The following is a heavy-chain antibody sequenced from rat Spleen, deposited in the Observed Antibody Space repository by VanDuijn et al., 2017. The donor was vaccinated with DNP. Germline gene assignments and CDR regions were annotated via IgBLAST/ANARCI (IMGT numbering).Heavy chain of an antibody. V-gene: IGHV5-35*01. D-gene: IGHD1-4*01. CDR1: GFIFSTNW. Sequence: EVQLVESGGGLVQPGSPLKLSCAASGFIFSTNWLNWIRQAPDKGLEWVASITPDGSITYYPDRVKGRFMISKDDVKNTGHLQMNNLRSEDTAMYYCVSGGPGINQGNWFAYWGQGTLVTVSS. CDR3: VSGGPGINQGNWFAY. J-gene: IGHJ3*01. CDR2: ITPDGSIT.